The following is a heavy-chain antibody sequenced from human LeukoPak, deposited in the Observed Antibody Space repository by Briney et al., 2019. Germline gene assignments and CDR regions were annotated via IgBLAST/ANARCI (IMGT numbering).Heavy chain of an antibody. CDR1: GFTFSVYY. CDR2: ISSSGSTI. Sequence: KSGGSLRPSCAASGFTFSVYYMSWIRQAPGKGLEWVSYISSSGSTIYYADSVKGRFTISRDNAKNSLYLQMNSLRAEDTAVYYCARDGYSYGYGPPHAFDIWGQGTMVTVSS. V-gene: IGHV3-11*01. J-gene: IGHJ3*02. D-gene: IGHD5-18*01. CDR3: ARDGYSYGYGPPHAFDI.